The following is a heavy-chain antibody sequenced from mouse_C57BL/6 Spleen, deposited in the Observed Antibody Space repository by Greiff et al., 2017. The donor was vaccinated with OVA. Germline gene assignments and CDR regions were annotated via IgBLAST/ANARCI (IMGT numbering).Heavy chain of an antibody. CDR1: GYTFTGYW. D-gene: IGHD1-1*01. Sequence: QVQLKESGAELMKPGASVKLSCKATGYTFTGYWIEWVKQRPGHGLEWIGEILPGSGSTNYNEKFKGKATFTADTSSNTAYMQLSSLTTEDSAIYYCARYPDYYGSSYWYFDVWGTGTTVTVSS. J-gene: IGHJ1*03. CDR2: ILPGSGST. CDR3: ARYPDYYGSSYWYFDV. V-gene: IGHV1-9*01.